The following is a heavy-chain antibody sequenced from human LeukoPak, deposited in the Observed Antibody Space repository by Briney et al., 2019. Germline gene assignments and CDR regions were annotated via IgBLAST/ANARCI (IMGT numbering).Heavy chain of an antibody. D-gene: IGHD2-2*01. CDR1: GFTFSSYS. V-gene: IGHV3-21*01. J-gene: IGHJ4*02. CDR3: AREGVFCRSTSCYSPHR. Sequence: GGSLRLSXAASGFTFSSYSMNWVGEPPGKGVVWFSSISTSSSYIYYADSVKGRFTISRDNAKNSLYLQMNSLRAEDTAVYYCAREGVFCRSTSCYSPHRRGQGTLVTVSS. CDR2: ISTSSSYI.